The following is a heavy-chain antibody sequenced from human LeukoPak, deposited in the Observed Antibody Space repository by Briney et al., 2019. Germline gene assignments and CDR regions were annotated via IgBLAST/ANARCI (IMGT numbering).Heavy chain of an antibody. CDR3: ARAEHSSSWYY. V-gene: IGHV1-69*04. J-gene: IGHJ4*02. CDR2: IIPILGIA. CDR1: GGTFSSYA. Sequence: ASVKVSCKASGGTFSSYAISWVRQATGQGLEWMGRIIPILGIANYAQKFQGRVTITADKSTSTAYMELSSLRSEDTAVYYCARAEHSSSWYYWGQGTLVTVSS. D-gene: IGHD6-13*01.